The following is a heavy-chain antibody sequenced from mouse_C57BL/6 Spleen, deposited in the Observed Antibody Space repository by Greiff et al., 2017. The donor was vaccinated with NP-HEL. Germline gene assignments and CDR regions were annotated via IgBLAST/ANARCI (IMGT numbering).Heavy chain of an antibody. V-gene: IGHV5-9-1*02. J-gene: IGHJ4*01. CDR3: TRSGTYYSNYGEYYYAMDY. D-gene: IGHD2-5*01. Sequence: EVQVVESGDGLVKPGGSLKLSCAASGFTFSSYAMSWVRQTPEQRLEWVAYISSGGDYIYYADTVKGRFTISRDNARNTLYLQMSSLKSEDTAMYYCTRSGTYYSNYGEYYYAMDYWGQGTSVTVSS. CDR2: ISSGGDYI. CDR1: GFTFSSYA.